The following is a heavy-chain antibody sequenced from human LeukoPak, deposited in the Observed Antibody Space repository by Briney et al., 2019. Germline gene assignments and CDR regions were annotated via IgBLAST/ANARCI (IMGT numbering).Heavy chain of an antibody. CDR1: GGSISSGGYY. CDR2: IYYSGST. V-gene: IGHV4-31*03. CDR3: ARRNRNWNDVGDDY. D-gene: IGHD1-1*01. Sequence: SQTLSLTCTVSGGSISSGGYYWSWIRQHPGQGLEWIGYIYYSGSTYYNPSLKSRVTISVDTSKNQFSLKLSSVTAADTAVYYCARRNRNWNDVGDDYWGQGTLVTVSS. J-gene: IGHJ4*02.